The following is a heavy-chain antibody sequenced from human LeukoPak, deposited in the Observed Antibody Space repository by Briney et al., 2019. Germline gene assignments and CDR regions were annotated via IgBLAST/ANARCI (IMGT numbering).Heavy chain of an antibody. J-gene: IGHJ4*02. CDR2: ISYDGSNK. Sequence: PGGSLRLSCAASGFTFSSYGMHWVRQAPGKGLEWVAVISYDGSNKYYADSVKGRFTISRDNSKNTLYLQMNSLRAEDTAVYYCARDRRQSSSWYGYYFDYWGQGTLVTVSS. D-gene: IGHD6-13*01. CDR3: ARDRRQSSSWYGYYFDY. CDR1: GFTFSSYG. V-gene: IGHV3-30*19.